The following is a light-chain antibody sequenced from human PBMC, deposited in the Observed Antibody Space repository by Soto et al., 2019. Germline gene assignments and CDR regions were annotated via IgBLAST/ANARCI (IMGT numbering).Light chain of an antibody. V-gene: IGKV3D-15*01. CDR1: QSVSRN. J-gene: IGKJ1*01. Sequence: EIVMPRSPATLSVSPGERATLSCRASQSVSRNLAWYQQKPGQAPRLLIYGASTRATGIPARFSGSGSETEFTLTISSLQSEDFAVYYCHLYNNWPPWTFGQGTKLEIK. CDR3: HLYNNWPPWT. CDR2: GAS.